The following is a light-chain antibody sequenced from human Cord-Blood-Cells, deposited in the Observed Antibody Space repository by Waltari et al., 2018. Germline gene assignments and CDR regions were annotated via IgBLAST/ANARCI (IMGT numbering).Light chain of an antibody. CDR1: QSISSY. Sequence: DIQMTQSPSSLSASVGHRVTITCRASQSISSYLNWYQQKPGKAPKLLIYAASSLQSGVPSRFSGSESETDFTLTISSLQPEDFATYYCQQSYSSLTFGGVTKVEIK. CDR3: QQSYSSLT. CDR2: AAS. V-gene: IGKV1-39*01. J-gene: IGKJ4*01.